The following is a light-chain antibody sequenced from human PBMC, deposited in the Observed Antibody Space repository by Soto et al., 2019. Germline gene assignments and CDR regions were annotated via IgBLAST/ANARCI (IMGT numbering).Light chain of an antibody. CDR2: GAS. CDR1: QDISTL. V-gene: IGKV1-5*01. CDR3: QHYNSYSEA. J-gene: IGKJ1*01. Sequence: DIQMTQSPSTLSASVGAPVPITCRASQDISTLLAWYQQKPGKAPKLLIYGASTLESGVPPRFSGSGSGTEFTLTISSLQPDDFATYYCQHYNSYSEAFGQGTKVDIK.